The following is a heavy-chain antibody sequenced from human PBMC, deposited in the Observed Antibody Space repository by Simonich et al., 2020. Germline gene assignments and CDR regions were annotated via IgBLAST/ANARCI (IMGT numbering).Heavy chain of an antibody. CDR2: INPNREGK. CDR3: ARWPSIPASYGSGSYFDY. V-gene: IGHV1-2*02. D-gene: IGHD3-10*01. CDR1: GYTFTGYY. Sequence: QVQLVQSGAEVKKPGASVKVSCKASGYTFTGYYMHWVRQAPGQGLEWRECINPNREGKNYAQKFQARVTMTRDTSISTAYMELSRLRSDDTAVYYCARWPSIPASYGSGSYFDYWGQGTLVTVSS. J-gene: IGHJ4*02.